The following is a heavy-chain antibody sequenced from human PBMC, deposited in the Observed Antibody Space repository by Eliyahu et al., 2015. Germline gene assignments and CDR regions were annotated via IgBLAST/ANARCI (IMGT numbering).Heavy chain of an antibody. CDR1: GFSFPNYW. D-gene: IGHD1-26*01. CDR3: ARRVFTSWADWYFDL. J-gene: IGHJ2*01. V-gene: IGHV5-51*01. Sequence: EVQLLQSGAEVKKPGESLXISCQGSGFSFPNYWSAAVARQXPGKGLEWVGTIHAGDATTKYSPSFRGQVTISADKSITTAYLQWSSLRASDSAIYYCARRVFTSWADWYFDLWGRGTQVTVSS. CDR2: IHAGDATT.